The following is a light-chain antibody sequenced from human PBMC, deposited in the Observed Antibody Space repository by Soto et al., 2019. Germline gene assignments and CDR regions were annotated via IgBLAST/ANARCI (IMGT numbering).Light chain of an antibody. CDR1: SSDVGGYNY. J-gene: IGLJ2*01. CDR3: SSYTASRTLE. V-gene: IGLV2-14*03. CDR2: DVT. Sequence: QSALTQPASVSGSPGQSITISCTGTSSDVGGYNYVSWHQHHPGKAPKHMIYDVTYRPSGVSNRFSGSKSGNTASLTISGLQAEDEADYYCSSYTASRTLEIGGGTKVTVL.